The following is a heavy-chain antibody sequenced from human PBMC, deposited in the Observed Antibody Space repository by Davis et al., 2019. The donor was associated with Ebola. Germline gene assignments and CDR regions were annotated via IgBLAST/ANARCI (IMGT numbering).Heavy chain of an antibody. CDR3: TRGSDVDIVATPNFDY. V-gene: IGHV3-11*06. D-gene: IGHD5-12*01. CDR1: GFTFSDYY. J-gene: IGHJ4*02. Sequence: PGGSLRLSCAASGFTFSDYYMSWIRQAPGKGLEWVSYISSSSSYTNYADSVKGRFTISRDNAKNSLYLQMNSLRAEDTAVYYCTRGSDVDIVATPNFDYWGQGTLVTVSS. CDR2: ISSSSSYT.